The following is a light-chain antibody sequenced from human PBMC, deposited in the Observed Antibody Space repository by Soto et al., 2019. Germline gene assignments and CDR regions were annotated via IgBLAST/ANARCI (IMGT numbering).Light chain of an antibody. CDR1: SSDVGGYNY. CDR2: EVS. Sequence: QSALTQPPSASGSPGQSVTISCTGTSSDVGGYNYVSWYQQHPGKAPKLLIYEVSKRPSGVPDRFPDSKSGKAPSLTVSGAQAEVGSSYNSISYVANKGYGSGTGPKLTV. CDR3: ISYVANKGYG. J-gene: IGLJ1*01. V-gene: IGLV2-8*01.